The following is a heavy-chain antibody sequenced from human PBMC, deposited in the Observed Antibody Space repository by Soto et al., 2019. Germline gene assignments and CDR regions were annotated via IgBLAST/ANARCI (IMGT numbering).Heavy chain of an antibody. V-gene: IGHV3-30-3*01. CDR2: ISYDGSNK. Sequence: QVQLVESGGGVVQPGRSPRLSCAASGFTFSSYAMHWVRQAPGKGLEWVAVISYDGSNKYYADSVKGRFTISRDNSKNTLYLQMNSLRAEDTAVYYCARYTVIPTRDYYGMDVWGQGTTVTVSS. D-gene: IGHD4-17*01. CDR1: GFTFSSYA. CDR3: ARYTVIPTRDYYGMDV. J-gene: IGHJ6*02.